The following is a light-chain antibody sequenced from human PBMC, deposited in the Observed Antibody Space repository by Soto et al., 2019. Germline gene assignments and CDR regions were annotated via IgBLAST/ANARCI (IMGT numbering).Light chain of an antibody. CDR3: QQYGSSPIT. CDR1: QSISSN. CDR2: GAS. J-gene: IGKJ5*01. Sequence: EIMLTQSPSTLSVSPGESATLSCGARQSISSNLAWYQQKPGQSPRLLIYGASSRATGIPDRFSGSGSGTDFTLTISRLEPEDSAVYYCQQYGSSPITFGQGTRLEIK. V-gene: IGKV3-20*01.